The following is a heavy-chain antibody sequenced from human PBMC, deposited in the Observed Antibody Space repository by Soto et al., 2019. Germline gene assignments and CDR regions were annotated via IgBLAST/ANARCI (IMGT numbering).Heavy chain of an antibody. CDR1: VGSISSGGYS. D-gene: IGHD1-7*01. CDR3: ARGYNWNYVGYYGMDV. Sequence: QLQLQESGSGLVKPSQTLSLTCAVSVGSISSGGYSWSLIRQPPGKGLEWLGYIYHSGSTYYNPSLKSRVTISVDRSKNQFSLKLSSVTAADTAVYYCARGYNWNYVGYYGMDVWGQGTTVTVSS. V-gene: IGHV4-30-2*01. CDR2: IYHSGST. J-gene: IGHJ6*02.